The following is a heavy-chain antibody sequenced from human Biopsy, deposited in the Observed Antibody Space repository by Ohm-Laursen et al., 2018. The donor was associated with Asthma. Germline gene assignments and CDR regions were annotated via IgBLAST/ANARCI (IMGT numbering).Heavy chain of an antibody. Sequence: ASVKVSCKTSGYTFIGCPIHWMRQAPEQGLEWMGRINPNSGGTNYAQKFQGRVTMTRDTSISTAYMEVSRLRSDDTAVYYCARGQKSAGDRWFDPWGQGTLVTVSS. CDR1: GYTFIGCP. V-gene: IGHV1-2*06. D-gene: IGHD6-13*01. CDR3: ARGQKSAGDRWFDP. J-gene: IGHJ5*02. CDR2: INPNSGGT.